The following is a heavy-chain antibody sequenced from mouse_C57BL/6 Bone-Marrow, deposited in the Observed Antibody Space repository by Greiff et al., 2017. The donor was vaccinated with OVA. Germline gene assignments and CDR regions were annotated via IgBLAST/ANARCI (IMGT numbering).Heavy chain of an antibody. J-gene: IGHJ3*01. CDR3: ARHYGSSYLRFAY. Sequence: QVQLQQPGAELVKPGASVKLSCKASGYTFTSYWMQWVKQRPGQGLEWIGEIDPSDSYTNYNQKFKGKATLTVDTSSSTAYMQLSSLTSEDSAVYYCARHYGSSYLRFAYWGQGTLVTVSA. CDR1: GYTFTSYW. V-gene: IGHV1-50*01. D-gene: IGHD1-1*01. CDR2: IDPSDSYT.